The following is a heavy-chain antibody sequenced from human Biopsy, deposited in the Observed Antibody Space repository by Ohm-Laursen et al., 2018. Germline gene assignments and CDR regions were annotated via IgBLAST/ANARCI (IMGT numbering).Heavy chain of an antibody. CDR2: IYPGGST. CDR1: GGDINNYY. CDR3: ASVVLGPTNDAFDL. Sequence: SETPSLTCNVSGGDINNYYWSWIRQPAGKGLEWIGRIYPGGSTNYNPSLKSRVTMSVDTSKKQLSLRLRSVTAADTAMYYCASVVLGPTNDAFDLWGQGTMVAVSS. J-gene: IGHJ3*01. D-gene: IGHD3-22*01. V-gene: IGHV4-4*07.